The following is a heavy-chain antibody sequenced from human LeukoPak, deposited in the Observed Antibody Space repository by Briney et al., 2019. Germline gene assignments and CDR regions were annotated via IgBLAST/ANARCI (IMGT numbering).Heavy chain of an antibody. D-gene: IGHD2-2*01. Sequence: SETLSLTCTVSGGSISSSSYYWGWIRQPPGKGLEWIGSIYYSGSTYYNPSLKSRATISVDTSKNQLSLKLSSVTAADTAVYYCASHPLPAAFSYYWGQGTLVTVSS. J-gene: IGHJ4*02. CDR2: IYYSGST. CDR1: GGSISSSSYY. V-gene: IGHV4-39*01. CDR3: ASHPLPAAFSYY.